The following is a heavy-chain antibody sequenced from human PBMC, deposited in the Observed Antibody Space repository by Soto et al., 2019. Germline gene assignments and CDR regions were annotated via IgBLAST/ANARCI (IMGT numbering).Heavy chain of an antibody. Sequence: GGSLRLSCGASGFTFSGCVMSWVRQAPGKGLEWVSCITDSGSGTYYADSVKGRFTISRDNSKNTMYLQMNNLRAEDTGVYYCAKGLLNGRWYAADWGQGT. CDR3: AKGLLNGRWYAAD. CDR2: ITDSGSGT. D-gene: IGHD6-13*01. J-gene: IGHJ4*02. V-gene: IGHV3-23*01. CDR1: GFTFSGCV.